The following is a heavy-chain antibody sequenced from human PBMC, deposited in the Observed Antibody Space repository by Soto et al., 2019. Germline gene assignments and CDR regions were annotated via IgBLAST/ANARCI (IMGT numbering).Heavy chain of an antibody. CDR2: IYSGGST. CDR1: GFTVSSNY. V-gene: IGHV3-66*01. D-gene: IGHD1-7*01. Sequence: PGGSLRLSCAASGFTVSSNYMSWVRQAPGKGLEWVSVIYSGGSTYYADSVKGRFTISRDNSKNTLYLQMNSLRAEDTAVYYCARASVEQELRARYYFDYWGQGTLVTLSS. J-gene: IGHJ4*02. CDR3: ARASVEQELRARYYFDY.